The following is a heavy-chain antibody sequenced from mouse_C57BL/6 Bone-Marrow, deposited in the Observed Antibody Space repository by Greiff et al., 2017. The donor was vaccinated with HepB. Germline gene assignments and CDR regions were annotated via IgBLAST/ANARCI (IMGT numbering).Heavy chain of an antibody. CDR2: IYPGDGDT. V-gene: IGHV1-80*01. D-gene: IGHD3-2*02. J-gene: IGHJ4*01. CDR1: GYAFSSYW. CDR3: AGGSGYAMDY. Sequence: QVQLKESGAELVKPGASVKISCKASGYAFSSYWMNWVKQRPGKGLEWIGQIYPGDGDTNYNGKFKGKATLTADKSSSTAYMQLSSLTAEDSAVYCCAGGSGYAMDYWGQGTSVTVSS.